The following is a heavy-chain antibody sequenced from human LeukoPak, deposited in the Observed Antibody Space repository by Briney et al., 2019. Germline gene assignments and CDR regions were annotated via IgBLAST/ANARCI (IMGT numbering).Heavy chain of an antibody. CDR1: GFSFSTSA. Sequence: PGGSLRLSCAASGFSFSTSAMTWVRQAPGKGLEWVSVISSSGGNTKYADSVKGRFTISRDNSKNTLYLEMSSLRVEDTAVYYCAKGKRYPDYWGQGTLVTVSS. D-gene: IGHD1-1*01. J-gene: IGHJ4*02. CDR3: AKGKRYPDY. CDR2: ISSSGGNT. V-gene: IGHV3-23*01.